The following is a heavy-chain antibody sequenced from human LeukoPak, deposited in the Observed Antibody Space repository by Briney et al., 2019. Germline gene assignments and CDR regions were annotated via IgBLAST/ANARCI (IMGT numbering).Heavy chain of an antibody. Sequence: GGSLRLSCAASGFTVSSNYMSWVRQAPGKGLEWVAVISYDGSNKYYADSVKGRFTISRDNSKNTLYLQVNSLRAEDTAVYYCARGADQEFDFWGQGTLVTVSS. CDR1: GFTVSSNY. CDR3: ARGADQEFDF. V-gene: IGHV3-30-3*01. J-gene: IGHJ4*02. CDR2: ISYDGSNK.